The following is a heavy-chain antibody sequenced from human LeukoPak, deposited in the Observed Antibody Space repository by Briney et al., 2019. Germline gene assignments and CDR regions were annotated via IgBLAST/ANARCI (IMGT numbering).Heavy chain of an antibody. CDR2: INHSGST. CDR3: ARARGEVAIDY. V-gene: IGHV4-34*01. CDR1: GGSFSGNY. J-gene: IGHJ4*02. D-gene: IGHD5-12*01. Sequence: SETLSLTCAVYGGSFSGNYWNWVRQPPGKGLEWIGEINHSGSTNYNPSLKSRVTISVDTSKNQFSLKLNSVTAADTAVYYCARARGEVAIDYWGQGTLVTVSA.